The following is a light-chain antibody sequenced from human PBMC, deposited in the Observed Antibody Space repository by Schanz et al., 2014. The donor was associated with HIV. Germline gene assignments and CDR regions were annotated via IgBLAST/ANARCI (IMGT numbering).Light chain of an antibody. CDR1: HDISNS. CDR3: LQYHTLPRT. J-gene: IGKJ1*01. V-gene: IGKV1-8*01. CDR2: AAS. Sequence: AIRMTQSPSSFSASTGDRVTITCRASHDISNSLAWYQQKPGEAPKLLVYAASTLQSGVPSRFSGSGSGTDFTLTISCLQSEDFASYYCLQYHTLPRTFGQGTKVETK.